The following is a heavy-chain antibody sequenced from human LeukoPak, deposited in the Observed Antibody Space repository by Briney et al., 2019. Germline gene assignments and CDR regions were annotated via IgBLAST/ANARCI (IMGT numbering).Heavy chain of an antibody. Sequence: PSQTLSLTCTVSGGSISSGGYYWSWIRQPPGKGLEWIGYIYHSGSTYYNPSLKSRVTISVDRSKNQFSLKLSSVTAADTAVYYCARDLGSSGWARRYFDLWGRGTLVTVSS. CDR1: GGSISSGGYY. V-gene: IGHV4-30-2*01. J-gene: IGHJ2*01. D-gene: IGHD6-19*01. CDR3: ARDLGSSGWARRYFDL. CDR2: IYHSGST.